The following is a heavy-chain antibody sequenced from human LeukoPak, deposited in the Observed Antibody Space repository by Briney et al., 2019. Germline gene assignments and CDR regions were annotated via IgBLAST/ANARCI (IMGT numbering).Heavy chain of an antibody. CDR2: IIPILGIA. J-gene: IGHJ5*02. CDR1: GGTFSSYT. CDR3: ARETHNWNDAIPTQGVEYWFDP. V-gene: IGHV1-69*04. D-gene: IGHD1-1*01. Sequence: SVKVSCTASGGTFSSYTISWVRQAPGQGLEWMGRIIPILGIANYAQKFQGRVMITADKSTSTAYMELSSLRSEDTAVYYCARETHNWNDAIPTQGVEYWFDPWGQGTLVTVSS.